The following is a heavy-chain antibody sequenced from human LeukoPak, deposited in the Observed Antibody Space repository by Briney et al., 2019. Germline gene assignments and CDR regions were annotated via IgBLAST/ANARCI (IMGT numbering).Heavy chain of an antibody. CDR2: IKRDGSNT. D-gene: IGHD2-15*01. J-gene: IGHJ5*02. Sequence: EGSLRLSSEASGFTFSEHSMSWVRQAPGKGLEWVSTIKRDGSNTYYTDSVEGRFTISRDNSKNTLYLEMNTLRAEDTAVYYCAKGGYASCFDPWGQGTQVTVSS. CDR1: GFTFSEHS. V-gene: IGHV3-23*05. CDR3: AKGGYASCFDP.